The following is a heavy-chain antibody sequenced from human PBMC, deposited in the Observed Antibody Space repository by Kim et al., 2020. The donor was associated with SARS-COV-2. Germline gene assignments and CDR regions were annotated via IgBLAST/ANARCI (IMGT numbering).Heavy chain of an antibody. V-gene: IGHV3-23*01. D-gene: IGHD3-9*01. Sequence: GGSLRLSCAASGFTFSSYAMSWVRQAPGKGLEWVSAISGSGGSTYYADSVKGRFTISRDNSKNTLYLQMNSLRAEDTAVYYCAKGGEYFDWLVGTDAFDIWGQGTMVTVSS. J-gene: IGHJ3*02. CDR3: AKGGEYFDWLVGTDAFDI. CDR2: ISGSGGST. CDR1: GFTFSSYA.